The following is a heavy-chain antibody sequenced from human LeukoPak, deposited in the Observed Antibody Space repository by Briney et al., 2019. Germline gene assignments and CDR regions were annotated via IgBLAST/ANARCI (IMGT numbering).Heavy chain of an antibody. CDR3: ARLTTVTKFDY. CDR1: GYTFTGYY. V-gene: IGHV1-2*06. D-gene: IGHD4-11*01. Sequence: ASVKVSCKASGYTFTGYYMHWVRQAPGQGLEWMGRINPNSGGTNYAQKFQGRVTMTRGTSISTAYMELSSLRSDDTAVYYCARLTTVTKFDYWGQGTLVTVSS. CDR2: INPNSGGT. J-gene: IGHJ4*02.